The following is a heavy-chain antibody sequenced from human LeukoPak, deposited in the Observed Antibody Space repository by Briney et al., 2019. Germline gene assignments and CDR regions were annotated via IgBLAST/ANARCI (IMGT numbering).Heavy chain of an antibody. V-gene: IGHV4-30-2*01. CDR3: VAKTYDFWSGYHTRDY. J-gene: IGHJ4*02. CDR2: IYHSGGT. D-gene: IGHD3-3*01. CDR1: GGSISSGGYS. Sequence: SETLSLTCAVSGGSISSGGYSWSWIRQPPGKGLEWIGYIYHSGGTYYNPSLKSRVTISVDRSKNQFSLKLSSVTAADTAVYYCVAKTYDFWSGYHTRDYWGQGTLVTVSS.